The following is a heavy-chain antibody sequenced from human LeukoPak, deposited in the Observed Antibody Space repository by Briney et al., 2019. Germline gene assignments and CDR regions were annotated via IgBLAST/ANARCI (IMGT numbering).Heavy chain of an antibody. V-gene: IGHV4-4*02. J-gene: IGHJ4*02. Sequence: SETLSPTCAVSGGSISNSNWWNWVRQPPGKGLEWIGEIYHSGSTNYNPSLRSRVTISVDRSKNQFALKLTSVTAADTAVYYCVRQQTPHGNFDYWGQGTLVTVSS. CDR2: IYHSGST. D-gene: IGHD1-26*01. CDR3: VRQQTPHGNFDY. CDR1: GGSISNSNW.